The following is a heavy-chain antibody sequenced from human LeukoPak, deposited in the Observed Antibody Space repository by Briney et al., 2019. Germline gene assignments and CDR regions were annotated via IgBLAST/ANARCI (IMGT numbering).Heavy chain of an antibody. CDR2: INPNSGGT. J-gene: IGHJ3*02. CDR3: ARDRYYGSGPNASDI. Sequence: GASVKVSCKASGYTFTGNYMHWVRQAPGQGLEWMGWINPNSGGTDYAQKFQGRVTLTRDTSISSAYMELSRLTSDDTAVYYCARDRYYGSGPNASDIWGQGTMVAVSS. V-gene: IGHV1-2*02. CDR1: GYTFTGNY. D-gene: IGHD3-10*01.